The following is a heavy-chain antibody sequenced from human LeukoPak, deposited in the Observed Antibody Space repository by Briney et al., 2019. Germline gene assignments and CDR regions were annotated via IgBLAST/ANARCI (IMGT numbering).Heavy chain of an antibody. Sequence: GGSLRLSCAASGFTFDDYARHWVRQAPGKGLEWVSGISWNSGSIAYADSVKGRFTISTDNAKNSLYLQMNSLRAEDTALYYCAKGPVDGYNYGLDYWGQGTLVTVSS. CDR1: GFTFDDYA. J-gene: IGHJ4*02. CDR3: AKGPVDGYNYGLDY. CDR2: ISWNSGSI. D-gene: IGHD5-24*01. V-gene: IGHV3-9*01.